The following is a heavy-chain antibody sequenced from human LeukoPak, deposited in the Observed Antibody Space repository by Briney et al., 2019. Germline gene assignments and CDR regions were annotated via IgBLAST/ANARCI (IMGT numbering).Heavy chain of an antibody. Sequence: PSETLSLTCKISGGSISSYYWSWIRQPPGKGLEWIGYIYYSGSTNYNPSLMSRVTISVDTSKNQFPLKLSSVTAADTAVYYCARDPHRNAFDIWGQGTMVTVSS. CDR2: IYYSGST. J-gene: IGHJ3*02. V-gene: IGHV4-59*01. CDR1: GGSISSYY. CDR3: ARDPHRNAFDI.